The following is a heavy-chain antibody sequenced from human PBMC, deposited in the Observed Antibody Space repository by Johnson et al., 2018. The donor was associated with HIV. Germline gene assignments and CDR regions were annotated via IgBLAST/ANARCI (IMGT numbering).Heavy chain of an antibody. CDR3: AREAYCSGGSCYDAFDI. V-gene: IGHV3-66*01. CDR2: IYSGGST. J-gene: IGHJ3*02. Sequence: VQLVESGGGLVQPGGSLRLSCAASGFTVSSNYMSWVRQAPGKGLEWVSVIYSGGSTYYADSVKGRFTISRDNSKNTLYLQMNSLRAEDTAVYYCAREAYCSGGSCYDAFDIWGQGTIVTVSS. CDR1: GFTVSSNY. D-gene: IGHD2-15*01.